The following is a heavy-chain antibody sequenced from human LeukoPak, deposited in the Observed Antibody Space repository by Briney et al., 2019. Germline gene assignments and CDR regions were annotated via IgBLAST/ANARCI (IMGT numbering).Heavy chain of an antibody. Sequence: GGSLRLSCAASGFTFSSYWMHWVRQVPGKGLVRVSRINTDGSITNYADSVKGRFTISRDNAKNTLYLQMDSLRAEDTAVYYCARDLRGPRDYWGQGTLVTVSS. CDR3: ARDLRGPRDY. CDR2: INTDGSIT. CDR1: GFTFSSYW. J-gene: IGHJ4*02. D-gene: IGHD3-10*01. V-gene: IGHV3-74*01.